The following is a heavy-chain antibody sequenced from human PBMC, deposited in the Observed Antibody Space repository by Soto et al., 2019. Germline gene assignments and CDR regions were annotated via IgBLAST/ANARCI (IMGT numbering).Heavy chain of an antibody. J-gene: IGHJ4*02. CDR3: ASVAVAATTFDY. CDR2: IYYSGST. D-gene: IGHD6-19*01. Sequence: SETLSLTCTVSGGSISSSSYYWGWIPQPPGKGLEWIGSIYYSGSTYYNPSLKSRVTISVDTSKNQFPLKLSSVTAADTAVYYCASVAVAATTFDYWGQGTLVTVSS. V-gene: IGHV4-39*01. CDR1: GGSISSSSYY.